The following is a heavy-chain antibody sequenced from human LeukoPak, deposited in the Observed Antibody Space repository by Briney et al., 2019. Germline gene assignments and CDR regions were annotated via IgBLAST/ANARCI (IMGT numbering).Heavy chain of an antibody. Sequence: SETLSLTCAVSGSSISNGYFWGWLRPPPGKGLEWIGSINHSGTTYYNPSLKSRVTMSVDTSKNQLSLNVTSVTAADTAVYFCGRVGGITIFGGASITPNYYMDVWGKGTTVIVSS. CDR2: INHSGTT. D-gene: IGHD3-3*01. CDR1: GSSISNGYF. V-gene: IGHV4-38-2*01. J-gene: IGHJ6*03. CDR3: GRVGGITIFGGASITPNYYMDV.